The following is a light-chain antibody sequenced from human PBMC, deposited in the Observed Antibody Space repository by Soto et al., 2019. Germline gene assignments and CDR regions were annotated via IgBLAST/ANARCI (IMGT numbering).Light chain of an antibody. J-gene: IGKJ1*01. CDR2: KAS. CDR3: QQYNSYPRT. CDR1: QSISSW. Sequence: DIQMTQSPSTLSASVGDRVTITCRASQSISSWLAWYQQKPGKAPKLLIYKASSLESGVPSRFSGSGSGTEFTLTISSLQPDDFETSYCQQYNSYPRTFGQGTKVDIK. V-gene: IGKV1-5*03.